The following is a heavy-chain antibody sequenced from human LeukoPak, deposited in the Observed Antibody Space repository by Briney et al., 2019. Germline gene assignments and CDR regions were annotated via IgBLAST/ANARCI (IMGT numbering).Heavy chain of an antibody. D-gene: IGHD2-15*01. CDR1: GGTISSGDYC. CDR2: IYYSGST. Sequence: PSETLSLTCTVSGGTISSGDYCWGWIRQPTGKGLEWIGYIYYSGSTYYNPSLKSRVTISVDTSKNQFSLKLSSVTDADTAVYYCARGFCSGGSCLLDYWGQGTLVTVSS. V-gene: IGHV4-30-4*01. CDR3: ARGFCSGGSCLLDY. J-gene: IGHJ4*02.